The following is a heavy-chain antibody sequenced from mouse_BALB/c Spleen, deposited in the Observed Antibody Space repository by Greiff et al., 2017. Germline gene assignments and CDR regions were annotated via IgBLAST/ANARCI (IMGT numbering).Heavy chain of an antibody. CDR3: ARGATPYYFDY. V-gene: IGHV1S56*01. CDR2: IYPGNVNT. J-gene: IGHJ2*01. Sequence: QVQLQQSGPELVKPGASVRISCKASGYTFTSYYIHWVKQRPGQGLEWIGWIYPGNVNTKYNEKFKGKATLTADKSSSTAYMQLSSLTSEDSAVYFCARGATPYYFDYWGQGTTLTVSS. CDR1: GYTFTSYY.